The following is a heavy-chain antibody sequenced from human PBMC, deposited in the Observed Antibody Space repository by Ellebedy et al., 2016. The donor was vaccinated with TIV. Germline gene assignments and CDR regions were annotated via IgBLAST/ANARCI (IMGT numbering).Heavy chain of an antibody. J-gene: IGHJ6*02. CDR1: GFTLSTYG. D-gene: IGHD1-26*01. Sequence: GESLKISCVASGFTLSTYGMHWVRQPPNKGLEWVAFISTNGREKYYIDSVKGRFTISRDISKNTLYLQLNSLRVDDTAVYYCAAEGGTSRGASGMDVWGQGTAVVVSS. CDR3: AAEGGTSRGASGMDV. V-gene: IGHV3-30*03. CDR2: ISTNGREK.